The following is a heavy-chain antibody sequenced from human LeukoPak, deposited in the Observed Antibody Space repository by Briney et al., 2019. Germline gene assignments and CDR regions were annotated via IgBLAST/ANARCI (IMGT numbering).Heavy chain of an antibody. CDR1: GFTFSSYW. CDR2: INGDGRIL. CDR3: ARDLLTYSGSYPVY. D-gene: IGHD1-26*01. V-gene: IGHV3-74*01. Sequence: GGSLRLSCAASGFTFSSYWMHWVRQVPGMGLVWVSRINGDGRILSHVDSVKGRFTISRDNAKNTLYLQMYSLRAEDTAVYYCARDLLTYSGSYPVYWGQGTPVTVSS. J-gene: IGHJ4*01.